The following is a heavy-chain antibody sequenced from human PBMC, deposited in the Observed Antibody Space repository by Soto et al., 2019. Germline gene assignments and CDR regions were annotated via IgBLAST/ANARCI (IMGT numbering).Heavy chain of an antibody. CDR2: ISYDGSNK. Sequence: GGSLRLSCAASGFTFSSYAMHWVRQAPGKGLEWVAVISYDGSNKYYADSVKGRFTISRDNSKNTLYLQMNSLRAEDTAVYYCARESPYSGSRYYYYGMDVWGQGTTVTVSS. J-gene: IGHJ6*02. CDR3: ARESPYSGSRYYYYGMDV. V-gene: IGHV3-30-3*01. CDR1: GFTFSSYA. D-gene: IGHD1-26*01.